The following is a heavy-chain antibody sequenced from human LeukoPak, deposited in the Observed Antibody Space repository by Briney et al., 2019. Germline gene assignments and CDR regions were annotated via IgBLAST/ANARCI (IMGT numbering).Heavy chain of an antibody. J-gene: IGHJ6*03. CDR3: VRVIGAPNYYYYMDV. V-gene: IGHV4-59*12. CDR2: IYYSGGN. D-gene: IGHD3-22*01. Sequence: PSETLSLTCTVSGGSISGYYWSWIRQPPGKGLEWIGNIYYSGGNKYNPSLKSRVTISVDTSRNQFSLKLSSVTAADTAVYYCVRVIGAPNYYYYMDVWGKGTTVTVSS. CDR1: GGSISGYY.